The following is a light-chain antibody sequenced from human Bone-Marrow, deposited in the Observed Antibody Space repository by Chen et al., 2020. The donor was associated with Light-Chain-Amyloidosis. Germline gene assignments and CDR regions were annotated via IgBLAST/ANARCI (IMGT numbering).Light chain of an antibody. J-gene: IGKJ3*01. CDR2: YAS. Sequence: ELVLTQSPATLSFFPGERAPLSCSASQSVATFLAWYQHKPCQAPRLLIYYASSRATGIPDRFSGRGSGTDFTLTISSLEPEDFAVYYCQQRSNWPLLTFGPGTKVDIK. V-gene: IGKV3-11*01. CDR1: QSVATF. CDR3: QQRSNWPLLT.